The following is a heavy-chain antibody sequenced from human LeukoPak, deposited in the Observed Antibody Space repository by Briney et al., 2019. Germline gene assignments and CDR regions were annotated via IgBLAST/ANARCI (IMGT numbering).Heavy chain of an antibody. J-gene: IGHJ4*02. D-gene: IGHD1-26*01. Sequence: GGSLRLSCAASGFTFINAWMAWVRQAPGKGLEWVGRIKAKTHGGTIEYAAPVKGRFTVSRDDSKNTLYLQMNSLKTEDTAVYYCTTDGVGVEGATYDNWGQGTLVSVSS. CDR3: TTDGVGVEGATYDN. V-gene: IGHV3-15*01. CDR2: IKAKTHGGTI. CDR1: GFTFINAW.